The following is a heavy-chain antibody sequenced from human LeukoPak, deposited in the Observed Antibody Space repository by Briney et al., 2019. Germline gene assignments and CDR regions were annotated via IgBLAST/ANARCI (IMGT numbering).Heavy chain of an antibody. J-gene: IGHJ5*02. V-gene: IGHV4-39*07. CDR3: ARSQANTENRPSYHYDP. D-gene: IGHD3-10*01. Sequence: SETLSLTCTISGGSISSSSFYWGWIRQPPGTGLEWLGEINHSGSTNYNPSLKSRVTISVDTSKNQFSLKLSSVTAADTAVYYCARSQANTENRPSYHYDPWGQGTLVTVSS. CDR2: INHSGST. CDR1: GGSISSSSFY.